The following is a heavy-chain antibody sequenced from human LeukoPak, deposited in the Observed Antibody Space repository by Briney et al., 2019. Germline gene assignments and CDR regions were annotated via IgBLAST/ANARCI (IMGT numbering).Heavy chain of an antibody. J-gene: IGHJ4*02. CDR2: IIPIFGTA. CDR3: AREKDYDFWSGYYTDY. CDR1: GGTFSSYA. Sequence: SVKVSCKASGGTFSSYAISWVRQAPGQGLEWMGRIIPIFGTANYAQKFQGRVTTTTDETTSTAYMELRSLRSDDTAVYYCAREKDYDFWSGYYTDYWGQGTLVTVSS. V-gene: IGHV1-69*05. D-gene: IGHD3-3*01.